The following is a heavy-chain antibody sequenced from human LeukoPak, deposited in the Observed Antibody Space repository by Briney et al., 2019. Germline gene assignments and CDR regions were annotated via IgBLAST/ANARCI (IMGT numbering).Heavy chain of an antibody. CDR1: GYAFTSYG. CDR2: FSAYNGNT. Sequence: ASVKVSCKASGYAFTSYGISWVRQAPGQGLEWMGWFSAYNGNTDDAQKLQGRVTMTTDTSTSTAYRELRSLRSGDKAVYYCARDSYDSSGYYTSDYWGQGTLVTVSS. CDR3: ARDSYDSSGYYTSDY. J-gene: IGHJ4*02. V-gene: IGHV1-18*01. D-gene: IGHD3-22*01.